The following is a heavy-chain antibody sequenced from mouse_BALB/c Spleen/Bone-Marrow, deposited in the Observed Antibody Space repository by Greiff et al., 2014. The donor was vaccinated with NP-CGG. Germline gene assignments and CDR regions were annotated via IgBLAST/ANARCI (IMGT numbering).Heavy chain of an antibody. CDR3: ARKRGYYRFDAEGGYFDY. Sequence: VQGVESGAELMKPGASVKISCKATGYIFSNYWTEWVKQRPGHGLEWIGEIFPGXXTTNXXXNFXXXXXFTXDTSSXTAYMQLSGXXXXDXXXXYCARKRGYYRFDAEGGYFDYWGQGTTLTVSS. J-gene: IGHJ2*01. D-gene: IGHD2-14*01. CDR2: IFPGXXTT. V-gene: IGHV1-9*01. CDR1: GYIFSNYW.